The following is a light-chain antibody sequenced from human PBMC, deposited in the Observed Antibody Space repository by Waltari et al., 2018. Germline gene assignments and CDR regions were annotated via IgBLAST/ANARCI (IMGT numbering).Light chain of an antibody. V-gene: IGLV2-14*03. Sequence: QSALTQPASVSGSPGQSITISCTGTSSDVGGYNYVSWYQQHPGKAPKLMIYDVSNRPQGVSTRCSGSTSGNTASLTISGLQAEDEAYYYCSSYTSSSTRVVFGGGTKLTVL. CDR1: SSDVGGYNY. CDR2: DVS. J-gene: IGLJ2*01. CDR3: SSYTSSSTRVV.